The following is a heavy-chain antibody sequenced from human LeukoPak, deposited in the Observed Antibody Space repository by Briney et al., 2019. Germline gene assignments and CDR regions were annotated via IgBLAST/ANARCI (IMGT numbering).Heavy chain of an antibody. CDR3: ARGTGYSSGCPDY. CDR2: INHSGST. Sequence: PSETLSLTCAVYGGSFSGYYWSWIRQPPGKGLEWIGEINHSGSTNYNPSLKSRVTISVDTSKNQFSLKLSSVTAADTAVYYCARGTGYSSGCPDYWGQGTLVTVSS. D-gene: IGHD6-19*01. V-gene: IGHV4-34*01. CDR1: GGSFSGYY. J-gene: IGHJ4*02.